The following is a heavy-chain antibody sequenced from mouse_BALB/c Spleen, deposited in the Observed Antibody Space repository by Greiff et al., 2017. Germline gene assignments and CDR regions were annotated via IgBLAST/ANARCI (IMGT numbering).Heavy chain of an antibody. Sequence: QVQLKQSGAELMKPGASVKISCKATGYTFSSYWIEWVKQRPGHGLEWIGEILPGSGSTNYNEKFKGKATFTADTSSNTAYMQLSSLTSEDSAVYYCARGVLRAWFAYWGQGTLVTVSA. V-gene: IGHV1-9*01. D-gene: IGHD1-1*01. J-gene: IGHJ3*01. CDR2: ILPGSGST. CDR1: GYTFSSYW. CDR3: ARGVLRAWFAY.